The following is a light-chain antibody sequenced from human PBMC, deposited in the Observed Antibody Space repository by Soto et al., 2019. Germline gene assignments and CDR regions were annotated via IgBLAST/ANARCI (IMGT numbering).Light chain of an antibody. CDR3: SSNAGSNNFV. Sequence: QSALTQPPSASGSPGQSVTISCTGTSSDVRDYNYVSWYQQHPGKAPKLMIYEVSKRPSGVPDRFSGSKSGNTASLTVSGLQAEDEADYYCSSNAGSNNFVFGGGTKLTVL. CDR2: EVS. CDR1: SSDVRDYNY. V-gene: IGLV2-8*01. J-gene: IGLJ2*01.